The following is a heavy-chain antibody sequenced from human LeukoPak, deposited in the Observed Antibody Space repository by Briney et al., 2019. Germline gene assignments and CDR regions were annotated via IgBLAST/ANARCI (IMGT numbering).Heavy chain of an antibody. V-gene: IGHV4-4*09. CDR1: GASISNYY. Sequence: SETLSLTCTVSGASISNYYWSWIRQNPEKGLEWMGHIHSSGGSSYYPSLKSRLTLSIDTSRNQLSQKLPSVTAADTAVYFCARLGSYHDFWGQGALVTVSS. D-gene: IGHD1-26*01. CDR3: ARLGSYHDF. J-gene: IGHJ4*02. CDR2: IHSSGGS.